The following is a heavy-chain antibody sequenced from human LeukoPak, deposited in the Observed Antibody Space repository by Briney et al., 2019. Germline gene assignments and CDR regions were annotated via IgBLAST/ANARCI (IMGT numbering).Heavy chain of an antibody. CDR2: IYYSGST. CDR1: GGSISSSSYY. D-gene: IGHD2-2*02. V-gene: IGHV4-39*01. CDR3: ARPYCHSTNCYKFDAFDI. J-gene: IGHJ3*02. Sequence: SETLSLTCTVSGGSISSSSYYWGWIRQPPGKGLEWIGSIYYSGSTYYNPSLKSRVTISVDTAKNQFSLKLSSVTAADTAVYYCARPYCHSTNCYKFDAFDIWGQGTMVTVSS.